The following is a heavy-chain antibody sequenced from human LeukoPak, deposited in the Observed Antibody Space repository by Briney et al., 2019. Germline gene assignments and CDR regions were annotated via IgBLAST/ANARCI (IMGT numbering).Heavy chain of an antibody. V-gene: IGHV1-69*06. J-gene: IGHJ4*02. D-gene: IGHD3-9*01. Sequence: ASVKVSCKASGGTFSSYAIGWVRQAPGQGLEWMGGIIPIFGTANYAQKFQGRVTITADKSTSTAYMELSSLRSEDTAVYYCATRYYDILTGYYEEYYFDYWGQGTLVTVSS. CDR3: ATRYYDILTGYYEEYYFDY. CDR2: IIPIFGTA. CDR1: GGTFSSYA.